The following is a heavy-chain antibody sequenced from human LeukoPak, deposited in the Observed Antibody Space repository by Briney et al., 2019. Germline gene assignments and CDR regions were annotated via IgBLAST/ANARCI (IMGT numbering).Heavy chain of an antibody. J-gene: IGHJ3*02. Sequence: GGSLRLSCVASGFSFSSYVMNWVRQAPGKGLEWVAVIWYDGSNKYYADSVKGRFTISRDNSKNTLYLQMNSLRAEDTAVYYCARDVPAYYYDSSGYTDAFDIWGQGTMVTVSS. CDR3: ARDVPAYYYDSSGYTDAFDI. CDR2: IWYDGSNK. CDR1: GFSFSSYV. V-gene: IGHV3-33*08. D-gene: IGHD3-22*01.